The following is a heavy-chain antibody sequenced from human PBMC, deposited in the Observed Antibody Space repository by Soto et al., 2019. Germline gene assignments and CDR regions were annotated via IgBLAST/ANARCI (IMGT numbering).Heavy chain of an antibody. CDR2: IYRDGTT. J-gene: IGHJ4*02. D-gene: IGHD5-12*01. CDR3: MRGNTGYGNFDY. CDR1: GFSLNNYW. Sequence: GGSLRLSXAASGFSLNNYWMHWVRQRPGKGLVRVARIYRDGTTSYADSVKGRFTISRDNAKNTVSLQMNSLKDEDTAVYYCMRGNTGYGNFDYWGQGTLVTVSS. V-gene: IGHV3-74*01.